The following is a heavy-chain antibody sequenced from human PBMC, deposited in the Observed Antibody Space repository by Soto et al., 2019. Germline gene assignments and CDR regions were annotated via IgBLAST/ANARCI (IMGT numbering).Heavy chain of an antibody. Sequence: PSETLSLTCAVYGGSFSGYYWSWIRQPPGKGLEWIGEINHSGSTNYNPSLRSRVTISVDTSKNQFSLKLSSVTAADTAVYYCARLTRLGYCSSTSCPSPGYYYYGMDVWGQGTTVTVSS. CDR2: INHSGST. CDR1: GGSFSGYY. V-gene: IGHV4-34*01. D-gene: IGHD2-2*01. J-gene: IGHJ6*02. CDR3: ARLTRLGYCSSTSCPSPGYYYYGMDV.